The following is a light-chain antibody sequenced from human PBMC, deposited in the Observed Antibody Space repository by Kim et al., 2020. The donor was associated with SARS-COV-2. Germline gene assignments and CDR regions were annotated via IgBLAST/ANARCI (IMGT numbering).Light chain of an antibody. V-gene: IGKV1-27*01. CDR2: AAS. CDR3: QKYISAPWT. J-gene: IGKJ1*01. CDR1: QDITNS. Sequence: DIQMTQSPSSLSASVGDRVTITCRASQDITNSLAWYQQKPGKVPKVLIYAASTLQSGVPSRFSGSGSGTEFTLTISSLQTEDVATYYCQKYISAPWTFGPGTKVDIK.